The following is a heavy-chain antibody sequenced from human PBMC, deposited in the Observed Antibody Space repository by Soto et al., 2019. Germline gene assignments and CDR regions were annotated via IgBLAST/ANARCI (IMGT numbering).Heavy chain of an antibody. CDR2: MNPNSGNT. CDR3: AREKVGAVDY. V-gene: IGHV1-8*01. D-gene: IGHD1-26*01. J-gene: IGHJ4*02. Sequence: QVQLVQSGAEVKKPGASVKVSCKASGYTFTSYDINWVRQATGQGLEWMGWMNPNSGNTGYAQKFQGRVTMTRXXXXXTAXXXXXSLXXEXXXVYYCAREKVGAVDYWGQGTLVTVSS. CDR1: GYTFTSYD.